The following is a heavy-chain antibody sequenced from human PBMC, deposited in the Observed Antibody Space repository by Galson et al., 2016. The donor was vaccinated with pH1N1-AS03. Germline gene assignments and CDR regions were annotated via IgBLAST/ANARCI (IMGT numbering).Heavy chain of an antibody. CDR1: GFTFSSYA. CDR2: ISGNGFST. D-gene: IGHD2-8*02. V-gene: IGHV3-64*01. J-gene: IGHJ4*02. CDR3: ARGPVSDSNYWFPPPDY. Sequence: SLRLSCAAAGFTFSSYAMYWVRQAPGKGLEYVSVISGNGFSTYYANSVKGRFTISRDNSKNTLYLQMGSLRTEDMAVYYCARGPVSDSNYWFPPPDYWGQGTLVTVSS.